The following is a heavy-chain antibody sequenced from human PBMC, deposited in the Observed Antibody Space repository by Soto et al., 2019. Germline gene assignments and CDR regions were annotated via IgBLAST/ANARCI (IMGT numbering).Heavy chain of an antibody. J-gene: IGHJ4*02. CDR1: GGLFSSFA. CDR3: ARVGGPYVWFNEF. CDR2: IIPVFGTT. Sequence: QAQLVQSVPEMKKPGSSVKVSCKDSGGLFSSFAISWVRQAPGQGLEWLGGIIPVFGTTNYAEKFHGRVTITADESTNTAYIELSGLRSGDTAIYYCARVGGPYVWFNEFWGQGTLVTVAS. V-gene: IGHV1-69*01. D-gene: IGHD3-16*01.